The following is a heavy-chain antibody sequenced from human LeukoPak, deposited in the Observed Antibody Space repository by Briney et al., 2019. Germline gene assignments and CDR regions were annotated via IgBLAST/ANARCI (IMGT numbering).Heavy chain of an antibody. CDR1: GFTFSSYA. CDR2: ISGSGGST. V-gene: IGHV3-23*01. CDR3: ALSSSWYGGFFDY. D-gene: IGHD6-13*01. J-gene: IGHJ4*02. Sequence: PGGPLRLSCAASGFTFSSYAMSWVRQAPGKGLEWVSAISGSGGSTYYADSVKGRFTISRDNSKNTLYLQMNSLRAEDTAVYYCALSSSWYGGFFDYWGQGTLVTVSS.